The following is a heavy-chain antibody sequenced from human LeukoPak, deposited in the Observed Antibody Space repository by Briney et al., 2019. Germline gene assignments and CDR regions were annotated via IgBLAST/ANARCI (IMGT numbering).Heavy chain of an antibody. CDR1: GGSFSGYY. CDR3: ARGGDYYDSSGYYPGGMDV. V-gene: IGHV4-34*01. D-gene: IGHD3-22*01. Sequence: SETLSLTCAVYGGSFSGYYWSWIRQPPGKGLEWIGEINHSGSTNYNPSLKSRVTISVDTSKNQFSLKLSSVTAADTAVYYCARGGDYYDSSGYYPGGMDVWGQGTTVTVSS. J-gene: IGHJ6*02. CDR2: INHSGST.